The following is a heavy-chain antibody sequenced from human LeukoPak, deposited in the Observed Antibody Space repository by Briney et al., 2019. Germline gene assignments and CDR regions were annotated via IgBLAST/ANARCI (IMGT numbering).Heavy chain of an antibody. V-gene: IGHV3-7*01. J-gene: IGHJ6*03. CDR1: GFTFSSYW. Sequence: GGSLRLSCAASGFTFSSYWMSWVRQAPGKGLGWVANIKQDGSEKYYVDSVKGRFTISRDNAKNSLYLQMNSLRAEDTAVYYCARDGGYDFWSGYYTGYYYMDVWGKGTTVTVSS. CDR2: IKQDGSEK. D-gene: IGHD3-3*01. CDR3: ARDGGYDFWSGYYTGYYYMDV.